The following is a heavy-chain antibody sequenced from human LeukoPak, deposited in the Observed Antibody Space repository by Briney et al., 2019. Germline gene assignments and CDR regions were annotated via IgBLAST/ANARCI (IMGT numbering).Heavy chain of an antibody. Sequence: GGPLRLSCAASGFTFSRYPMNWVRQAPGKGLEWVSVISYDGSNKYYADSVKGRFTISRDSSKNTLYLQMNSLRVEDTAVYYCARVGYYASGHFSYFDYWGQGTLVTVSS. J-gene: IGHJ4*02. V-gene: IGHV3-30-3*01. CDR3: ARVGYYASGHFSYFDY. D-gene: IGHD3-10*01. CDR2: ISYDGSNK. CDR1: GFTFSRYP.